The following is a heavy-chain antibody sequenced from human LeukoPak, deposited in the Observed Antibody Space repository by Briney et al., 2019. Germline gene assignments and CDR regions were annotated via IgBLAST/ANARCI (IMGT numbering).Heavy chain of an antibody. V-gene: IGHV4-61*08. CDR2: IYYSGST. Sequence: SETLSLTCTVSAGSFTNGDYYWSWLRQPPGKGLEWIGYIYYSGSTNYNPSLKSRVTISVDTSKNQFSLKLSSVTAADTAVYYCARDFGVWFGELGYYYYGMDVWGQGTTVTVSS. J-gene: IGHJ6*02. CDR1: AGSFTNGDYY. CDR3: ARDFGVWFGELGYYYYGMDV. D-gene: IGHD3-10*01.